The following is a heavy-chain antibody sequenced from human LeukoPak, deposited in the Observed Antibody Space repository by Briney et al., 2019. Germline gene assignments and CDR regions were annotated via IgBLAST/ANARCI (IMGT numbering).Heavy chain of an antibody. Sequence: GASVKVSCKASGFTFTTYYIHWVRQAPGQGLEWMGIINPSGGSTTYAQNFQGRVTMARDMSTSTLYMELSSLRSEDTAVYYCARTHYSYGSGSYDYWGQGTLVTVSS. J-gene: IGHJ4*02. CDR1: GFTFTTYY. CDR3: ARTHYSYGSGSYDY. CDR2: INPSGGST. V-gene: IGHV1-46*01. D-gene: IGHD3-10*01.